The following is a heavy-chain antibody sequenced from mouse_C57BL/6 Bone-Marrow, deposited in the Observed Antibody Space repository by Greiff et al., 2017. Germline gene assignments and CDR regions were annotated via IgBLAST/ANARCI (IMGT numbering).Heavy chain of an antibody. J-gene: IGHJ3*01. Sequence: EVLLVESGPVLVKPGASVKMSCTASGYTFTDYYMNWVKQSHGKSLEWIGVINPYNGGTSYNQKFKGKATLTVAKSSRTAYMELNSLTSEDSAVYYCARSLYDGYYGAWFAYWGKGTLVTVSA. D-gene: IGHD2-3*01. CDR2: INPYNGGT. CDR1: GYTFTDYY. CDR3: ARSLYDGYYGAWFAY. V-gene: IGHV1-19*01.